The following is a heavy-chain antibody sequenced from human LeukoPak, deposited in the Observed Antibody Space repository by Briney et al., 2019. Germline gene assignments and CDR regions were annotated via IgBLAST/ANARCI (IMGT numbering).Heavy chain of an antibody. CDR2: ISSSGSTI. V-gene: IGHV3-48*03. J-gene: IGHJ4*02. CDR1: GFTFSSYE. D-gene: IGHD4-17*01. Sequence: GGSLRLSCAASGFTFSSYEMNWVRQAPGKGLEWVSYISSSGSTIYYADSVKGRFTISRDNAKNSLYLRMNSLRAEDTAVYYCARDGGPYGDYVGDYWGQGTLVTVSS. CDR3: ARDGGPYGDYVGDY.